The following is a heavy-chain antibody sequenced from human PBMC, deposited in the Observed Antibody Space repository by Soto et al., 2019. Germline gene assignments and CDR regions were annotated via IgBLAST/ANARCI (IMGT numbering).Heavy chain of an antibody. CDR2: ISSSSHYI. V-gene: IGHV3-21*01. CDR1: GFRFSGST. D-gene: IGHD3-10*01. Sequence: EEQLVESGGHLVRPGGSLRLSCVASGFRFSGSTMNWVRQAPGKGLNWVSSISSSSHYIYYADSLKGRFTISRDNAKNSLFLKMNSLRAEDTAVYYCARDLGEVSALWGQGTLVTVAS. J-gene: IGHJ4*02. CDR3: ARDLGEVSAL.